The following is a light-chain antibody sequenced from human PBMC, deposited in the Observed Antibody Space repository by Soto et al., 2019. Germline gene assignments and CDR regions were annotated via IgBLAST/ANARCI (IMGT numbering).Light chain of an antibody. J-gene: IGKJ5*01. Sequence: DIQMTQSPSTLSASVGDRVTITCRASQSISHWLAWYQQKPGKAPNLLIYASSHLQSGVPSRFSGSGSGTDFTLAINNLQPEDFGTYYCQQASSFPLTFGQGTRLEIK. V-gene: IGKV1-12*01. CDR2: ASS. CDR1: QSISHW. CDR3: QQASSFPLT.